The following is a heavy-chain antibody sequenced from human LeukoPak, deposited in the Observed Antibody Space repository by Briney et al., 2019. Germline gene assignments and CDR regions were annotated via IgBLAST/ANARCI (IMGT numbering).Heavy chain of an antibody. V-gene: IGHV3-30-3*01. CDR2: ISYDGSNK. Sequence: PGGSLRLSCAASGFTFSSYAMHWVRQAPGKGLEWVAVISYDGSNKYYADSVKGRFTISRDNSKNTLYLQMNSLRAEDTAVYYCARDLSDCGGDCYAFDIWGQGTMVTVSS. D-gene: IGHD2-21*01. CDR3: ARDLSDCGGDCYAFDI. J-gene: IGHJ3*02. CDR1: GFTFSSYA.